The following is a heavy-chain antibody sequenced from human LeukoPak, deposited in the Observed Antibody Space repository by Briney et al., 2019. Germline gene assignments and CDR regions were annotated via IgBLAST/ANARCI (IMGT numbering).Heavy chain of an antibody. Sequence: GGSLRLSCAASGFTFSIYAMSWVRQAPGKGLEWVSGISGTTDSTNYADSVKGRFTISRDNSKSTLYLQMNSLRVEDTAVYYCAKRPGSSGWYYFDYWGQGTLVTVSS. D-gene: IGHD6-19*01. V-gene: IGHV3-23*01. J-gene: IGHJ4*02. CDR3: AKRPGSSGWYYFDY. CDR1: GFTFSIYA. CDR2: ISGTTDST.